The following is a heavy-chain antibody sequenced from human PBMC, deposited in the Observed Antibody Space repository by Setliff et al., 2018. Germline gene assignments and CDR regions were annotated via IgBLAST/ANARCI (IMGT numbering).Heavy chain of an antibody. CDR2: ISSSGSTI. CDR3: ACPGILTGLFDY. V-gene: IGHV3-48*03. D-gene: IGHD3-9*01. J-gene: IGHJ4*02. CDR1: GFTFTNYA. Sequence: PGGSLRLSCAASGFTFTNYAMTWVRQAPGKGLEWVSYISSSGSTIYYADSVKGRFTISRDNAKNSLYLQMNSLRAEDTAVYYCACPGILTGLFDYWGQGTLVTVSS.